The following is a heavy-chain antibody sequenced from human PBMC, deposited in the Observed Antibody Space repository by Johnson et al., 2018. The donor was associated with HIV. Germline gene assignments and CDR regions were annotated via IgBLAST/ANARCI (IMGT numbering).Heavy chain of an antibody. CDR2: ISYDGSNK. J-gene: IGHJ3*02. D-gene: IGHD6-13*01. Sequence: QVQLVESGGGVVQPGRSLRLSCAASGFTFSSYAMHWVRQAPGKGLEWVAVISYDGSNKYHADSVKGRFTISRDNSKKTLYLQMNSLRADDTAVYYCARPTKIAAPGSFDAFDIWGQGTMVIVSS. CDR3: ARPTKIAAPGSFDAFDI. V-gene: IGHV3-30-3*01. CDR1: GFTFSSYA.